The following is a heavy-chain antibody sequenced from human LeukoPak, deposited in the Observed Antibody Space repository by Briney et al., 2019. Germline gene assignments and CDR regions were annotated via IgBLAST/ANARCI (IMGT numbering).Heavy chain of an antibody. CDR2: IYPGDSDT. D-gene: IGHD2-2*01. V-gene: IGHV5-51*01. J-gene: IGHJ4*02. CDR1: GSRFNTYW. CDR3: ARRQGCSSTACPPDY. Sequence: GESLQISSKGSGSRFNTYWIGWVRQMPGKGLEWMGIIYPGDSDTRYSPSFQGQVTMSADKSISTAYLQWSSPKASDTATYYCARRQGCSSTACPPDYWGQGALVTVSS.